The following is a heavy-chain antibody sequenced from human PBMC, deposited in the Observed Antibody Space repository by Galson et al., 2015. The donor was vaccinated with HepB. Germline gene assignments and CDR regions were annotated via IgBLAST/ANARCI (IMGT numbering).Heavy chain of an antibody. V-gene: IGHV3-7*01. CDR3: AREDEYGRNYV. J-gene: IGHJ4*02. CDR1: GFTFSNSW. D-gene: IGHD3-16*01. Sequence: SLRLSCAGSGFTFSNSWMHWVRQAPGKGLEWVANIKQDGSDKRYVDSVKGRFTISRDNAQKSLYLQMNSLRAEDTAVYYCAREDEYGRNYVWGQGIRVIVSA. CDR2: IKQDGSDK.